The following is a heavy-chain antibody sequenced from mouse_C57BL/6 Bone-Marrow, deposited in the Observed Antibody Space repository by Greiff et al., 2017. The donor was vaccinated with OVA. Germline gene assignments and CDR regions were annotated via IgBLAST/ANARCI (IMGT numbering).Heavy chain of an antibody. CDR2: IDPENGDT. Sequence: VQLQQSGAELVRPGASVKLSCTASGFNITDDYMHWVKQRPEQGLEWIGWIDPENGDTEYASKFQGKATITADTSSNTAYLQLSSLTSEDTAVNYCTTAGYFDVWGTGTTVTVSS. J-gene: IGHJ1*03. CDR1: GFNITDDY. CDR3: TTAGYFDV. V-gene: IGHV14-4*01.